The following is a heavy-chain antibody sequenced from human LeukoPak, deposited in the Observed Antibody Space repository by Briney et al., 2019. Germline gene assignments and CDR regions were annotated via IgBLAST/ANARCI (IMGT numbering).Heavy chain of an antibody. J-gene: IGHJ5*02. CDR1: GGSISSGGYY. D-gene: IGHD5-18*01. V-gene: IGHV4-31*03. CDR2: IYYSGST. Sequence: SETLSLTCTVSGGSISSGGYYWSWIRQHPGKGLEWIGYIYYSGSTYYNPSLKSRVTISVDTSKNQFSLKLSSVTAADTAVYYCARDIQLWSEGWFDPWGQGTLVTVSS. CDR3: ARDIQLWSEGWFDP.